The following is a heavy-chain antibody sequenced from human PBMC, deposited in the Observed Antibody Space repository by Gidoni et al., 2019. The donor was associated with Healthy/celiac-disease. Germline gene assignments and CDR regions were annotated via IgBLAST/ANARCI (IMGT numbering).Heavy chain of an antibody. V-gene: IGHV4-39*01. D-gene: IGHD3-22*01. J-gene: IGHJ4*02. CDR3: ARHYYDSSGYPPHFDY. CDR1: GGSISSSSYY. CDR2: IYYSGST. Sequence: QLQLQESGPGLVKPSETLSLTCTVSGGSISSSSYYWGWIRQPPGKGREWIGSIYYSGSTYYHPSLKSRVTISVDTSKNQFSLKLSSVTAADTAVYYCARHYYDSSGYPPHFDYWGQGTLVTVSS.